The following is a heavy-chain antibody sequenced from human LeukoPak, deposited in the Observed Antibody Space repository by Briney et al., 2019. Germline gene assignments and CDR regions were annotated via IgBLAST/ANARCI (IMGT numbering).Heavy chain of an antibody. Sequence: GGSLRLSCAASGFNFAAYDMTWVRQAPGKGLEWLSYISSGSDTIHYADSVKGRFTVSRDNAKSSLYLQMNSLRAEDTALYYCARGLRVGDNDAFDIWGHGTMVTVSS. D-gene: IGHD5-24*01. V-gene: IGHV3-11*01. J-gene: IGHJ3*02. CDR3: ARGLRVGDNDAFDI. CDR1: GFNFAAYD. CDR2: ISSGSDTI.